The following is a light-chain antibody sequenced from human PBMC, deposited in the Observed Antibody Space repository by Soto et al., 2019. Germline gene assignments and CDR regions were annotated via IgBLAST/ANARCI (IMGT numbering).Light chain of an antibody. CDR1: QTVSSIY. V-gene: IGKV3-20*01. J-gene: IGKJ1*01. Sequence: EIVLTQSPGTLSLSPGERATPSCRASQTVSSIYLAWYQQKPGQAPRLLIYNGSSRATGIPDRFSGSGSGTDFTLTISRLEPEDFGVYYCQQYHSSLWTFGQGTKVDI. CDR3: QQYHSSLWT. CDR2: NGS.